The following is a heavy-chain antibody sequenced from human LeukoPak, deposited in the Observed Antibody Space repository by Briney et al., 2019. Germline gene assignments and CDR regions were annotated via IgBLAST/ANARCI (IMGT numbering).Heavy chain of an antibody. D-gene: IGHD1-14*01. V-gene: IGHV3-23*01. CDR1: GFTFSSYA. CDR2: VNYNGGST. Sequence: GGSLRLSCAASGFTFSSYAMSWVRQAPGKGLEWVSAVNYNGGSTYYADSVKGRFTISRDNSKNTLYLQMGSLRAEDAAVYYCAKDRQTGNHYYFDSWGQGTLVAVSS. CDR3: AKDRQTGNHYYFDS. J-gene: IGHJ4*02.